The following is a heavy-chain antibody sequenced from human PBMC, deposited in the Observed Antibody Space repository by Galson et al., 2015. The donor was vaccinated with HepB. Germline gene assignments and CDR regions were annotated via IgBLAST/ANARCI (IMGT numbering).Heavy chain of an antibody. J-gene: IGHJ4*02. CDR3: ARGRPYCSGGTCYGDGGFDN. D-gene: IGHD2-15*01. V-gene: IGHV4-4*07. Sequence: WSWIRQPAGKGLEWIGCIYPSGSTDYNPPLKSRVTMSVDTSKNQFSLRLSSVTAADTAVYYCARGRPYCSGGTCYGDGGFDNWGPGTLVTVSS. CDR2: IYPSGST.